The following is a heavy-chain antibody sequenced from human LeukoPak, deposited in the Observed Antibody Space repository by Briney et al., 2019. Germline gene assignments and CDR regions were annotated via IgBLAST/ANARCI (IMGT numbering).Heavy chain of an antibody. CDR2: IYYSGST. V-gene: IGHV4-39*07. CDR3: ARDPFLSSIAAAGTDY. CDR1: GGSISSYY. J-gene: IGHJ4*02. D-gene: IGHD6-13*01. Sequence: SETLSLTCTVSGGSISSYYWGWIRQPPGKGLEWIGSIYYSGSTYYNPSLKSRVTISVDTSKNQFSLKLSSVTAADTAVYYCARDPFLSSIAAAGTDYWGQGTLVTVSS.